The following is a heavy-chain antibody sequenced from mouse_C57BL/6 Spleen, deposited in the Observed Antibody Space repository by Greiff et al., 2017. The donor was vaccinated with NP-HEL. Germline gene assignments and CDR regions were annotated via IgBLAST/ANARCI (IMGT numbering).Heavy chain of an antibody. CDR3: ARGGNYPTAWFAY. CDR1: GYSITSGYD. CDR2: ISYSGST. Sequence: EVKLQESGPGMVKPSQSLSLTCTVTGYSITSGYDWHWIRHFPGNKLEWMGYISYSGSTNYNPSLKSRISITHDTSKNHFFLKLNSVTTEDTATYYCARGGNYPTAWFAYWGQGTLVTVSA. J-gene: IGHJ3*01. V-gene: IGHV3-1*01. D-gene: IGHD2-1*01.